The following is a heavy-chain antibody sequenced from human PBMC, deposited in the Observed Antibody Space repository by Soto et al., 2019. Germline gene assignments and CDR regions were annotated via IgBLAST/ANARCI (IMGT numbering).Heavy chain of an antibody. V-gene: IGHV1-69*05. Sequence: QVQLVQSGAEVKKPGSSVKVSCKASGGTFSSYAISCVRHAPGQGLEWLGGSIAIFGTANYAQQFQGRVTITSDLVTSTAYMVLSSLTAEDTAVYYFANRGGVVRSYYYYSGMDVWGQGHTVTVSS. CDR2: SIAIFGTA. CDR3: ANRGGVVRSYYYYSGMDV. CDR1: GGTFSSYA. D-gene: IGHD3-10*01. J-gene: IGHJ6*02.